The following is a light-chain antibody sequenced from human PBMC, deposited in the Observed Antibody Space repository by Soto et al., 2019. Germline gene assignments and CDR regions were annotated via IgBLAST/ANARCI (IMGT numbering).Light chain of an antibody. CDR2: DAS. CDR1: QSVSSY. CDR3: QQRSNWPPLT. Sequence: EIVLTQSAATLSLSPGERATLSCRASQSVSSYLAWYQQRPGQAPRLLIYDASNRATGIPARFSGSGSGTDFTLTISSLEPEAFAVYYCQQRSNWPPLTFGGGTNVEIK. J-gene: IGKJ4*01. V-gene: IGKV3-11*01.